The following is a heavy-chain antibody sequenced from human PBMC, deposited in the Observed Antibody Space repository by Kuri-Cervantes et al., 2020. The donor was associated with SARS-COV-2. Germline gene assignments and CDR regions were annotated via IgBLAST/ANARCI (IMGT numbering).Heavy chain of an antibody. D-gene: IGHD7-27*01. V-gene: IGHV1-69*13. J-gene: IGHJ6*03. CDR1: GGTFSSYA. Sequence: SVKVSCKASGGTFSSYAISWVRQAPGQGLEWMGGIIPIFGTANYAQKFQGRVTITADESTSIAYMELSSLRSEDTAVYYCARDRGQLGIGVYYYYYMDVWGKGTTVTVSS. CDR2: IIPIFGTA. CDR3: ARDRGQLGIGVYYYYYMDV.